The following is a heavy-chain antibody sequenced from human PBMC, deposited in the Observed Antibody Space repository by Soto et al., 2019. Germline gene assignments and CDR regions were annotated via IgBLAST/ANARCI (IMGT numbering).Heavy chain of an antibody. CDR2: INHSGST. CDR3: ARGRGLLLWFGDRYYGMDV. J-gene: IGHJ6*02. D-gene: IGHD3-10*01. CDR1: GGSFSGYY. V-gene: IGHV4-34*01. Sequence: PSETLSLTCAVYGGSFSGYYWSWIRQPPGKGLKWIGEINHSGSTNYNPSLKSRVTISVDTSKNQFSLKLSSVTAADTAVYYCARGRGLLLWFGDRYYGMDVWGQGTTVTVS.